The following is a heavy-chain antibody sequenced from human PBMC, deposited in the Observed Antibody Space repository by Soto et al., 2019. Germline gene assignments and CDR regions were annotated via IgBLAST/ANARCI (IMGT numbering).Heavy chain of an antibody. Sequence: ASVKVSCKASGYTFTSYDINWVRQATGQGLEWMGWMNPNSGNTGYAQKFQGRVTMTRNTSISTAYMELSSLRSEDTAVYYCARGIYDYDFWSGYSDITDYWGQGTLVTVS. CDR1: GYTFTSYD. CDR3: ARGIYDYDFWSGYSDITDY. V-gene: IGHV1-8*01. D-gene: IGHD3-3*01. J-gene: IGHJ4*02. CDR2: MNPNSGNT.